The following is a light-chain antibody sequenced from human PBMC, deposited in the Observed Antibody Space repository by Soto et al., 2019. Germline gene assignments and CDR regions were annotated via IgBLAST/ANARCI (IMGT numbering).Light chain of an antibody. CDR2: GAS. CDR1: QSVSSSY. V-gene: IGKV3-20*01. J-gene: IGKJ5*01. CDR3: QQYGSPIT. Sequence: EIVLTQSPGTLSLSPGERATLSCRASQSVSSSYLAWYQQKPGQAPRLLIYGASSRATGIPDRFSGSGSGTDFTLTISRLEPEDFAVFYCQQYGSPITFVPGTRLEIK.